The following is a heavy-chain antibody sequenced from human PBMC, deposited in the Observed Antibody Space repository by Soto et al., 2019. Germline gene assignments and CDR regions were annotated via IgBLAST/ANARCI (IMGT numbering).Heavy chain of an antibody. J-gene: IGHJ4*02. CDR1: GGSISSGGYY. CDR3: ARVCGDSYGYFDY. CDR2: IYYSGRT. D-gene: IGHD5-18*01. V-gene: IGHV4-31*03. Sequence: QVQLQASGPGLVKPLQTLSLPCTVSGGSISSGGYYWSWIRQHPGKGLEWIGYIYYSGRTYYNPAPKTRVTITVDTSKNQFSLTLCTVTAADTAVYYCARVCGDSYGYFDYWGKGTTVTVSS.